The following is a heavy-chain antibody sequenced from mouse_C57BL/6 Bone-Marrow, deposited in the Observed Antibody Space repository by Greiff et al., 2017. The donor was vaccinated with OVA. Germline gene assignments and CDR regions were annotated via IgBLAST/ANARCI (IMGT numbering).Heavy chain of an antibody. Sequence: VQLQQSGAELVKPGASVKLSCTASGYNINDYYMHWVKQRTEQGLEWIGRIDPEDGETNYAPKFQGKATITADTSSNTAYLQLSSLTSEDTAVYYCARPLISTGAMDYWGQGTSVTVSS. D-gene: IGHD1-1*01. V-gene: IGHV14-2*01. CDR1: GYNINDYY. CDR2: IDPEDGET. J-gene: IGHJ4*01. CDR3: ARPLISTGAMDY.